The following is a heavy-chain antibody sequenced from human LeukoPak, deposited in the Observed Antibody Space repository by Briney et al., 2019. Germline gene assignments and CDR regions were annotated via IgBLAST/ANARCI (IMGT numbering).Heavy chain of an antibody. CDR2: MNPNSGNT. Sequence: ASVKVSCKASGYTFTSYDINWVRQATGQGLEWMGWMNPNSGNTGYAQKFQGRVTITRNTSISTAYMELSSLRSEDTAVYYCARGTVPWWLRLQYYYYYMDVWGKGTTVTVSS. CDR3: ARGTVPWWLRLQYYYYYMDV. J-gene: IGHJ6*03. CDR1: GYTFTSYD. V-gene: IGHV1-8*01. D-gene: IGHD5-12*01.